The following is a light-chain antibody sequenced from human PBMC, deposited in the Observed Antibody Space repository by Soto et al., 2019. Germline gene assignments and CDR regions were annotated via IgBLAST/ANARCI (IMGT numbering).Light chain of an antibody. CDR3: QQYGSSPIT. CDR1: QSVVSY. V-gene: IGKV3-20*01. CDR2: GAS. Sequence: EIVLTQSPATLSLSPGERATLSCRASQSVVSYLAWYQQNTGQAPRLXISGASTRATGIPDRFSGSGFETDFTLTISRLEPEDFALYYCQQYGSSPITFGQGTRLEI. J-gene: IGKJ5*01.